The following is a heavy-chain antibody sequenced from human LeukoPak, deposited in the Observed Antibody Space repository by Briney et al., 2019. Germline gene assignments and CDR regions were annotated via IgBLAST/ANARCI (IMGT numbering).Heavy chain of an antibody. CDR2: INPNSGGT. Sequence: ASVTVSFKSSGYSFTDKYMHWVRQAPGQGLEWMGRINPNSGGTKYSQKFQGRVTMTTDKSMSTDYMELSSLTSDDTAVYYCAGAGGRRWFVPWGQGTLVTVSS. CDR3: AGAGGRRWFVP. V-gene: IGHV1-2*06. CDR1: GYSFTDKY. J-gene: IGHJ5*02.